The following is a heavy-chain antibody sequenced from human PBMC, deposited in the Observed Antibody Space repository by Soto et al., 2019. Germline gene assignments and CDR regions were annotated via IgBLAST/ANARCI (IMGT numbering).Heavy chain of an antibody. D-gene: IGHD2-2*03. CDR1: GGPFSSYA. CDR2: IIPILGPA. V-gene: IGHV1-69*13. Sequence: SVKLSWTASGGPFSSYAISWGRQAPGQGPEWIGGIIPILGPANSSQKLQGRVTITAAESPSTAYMERSSLSSEDTAVYYCARDGYCSSTSCRPGVPPNWFDPGGQGTLVTVSS. J-gene: IGHJ5*02. CDR3: ARDGYCSSTSCRPGVPPNWFDP.